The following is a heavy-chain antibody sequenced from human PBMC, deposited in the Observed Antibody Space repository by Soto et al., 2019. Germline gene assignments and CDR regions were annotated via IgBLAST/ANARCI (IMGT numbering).Heavy chain of an antibody. J-gene: IGHJ5*02. CDR3: EKDPLMTTRLGWLDP. CDR1: GFTFSSYA. V-gene: IGHV3-23*01. CDR2: ISGSGGST. D-gene: IGHD2-8*01. Sequence: GGSLRLSCAASGFTFSSYAMSWVRQAPGKGLEWVSAISGSGGSTYYADSVKGRFTISRDNSKNTLYLQMNSLRAEDTAVYYCEKDPLMTTRLGWLDPCGQGTLVTVYS.